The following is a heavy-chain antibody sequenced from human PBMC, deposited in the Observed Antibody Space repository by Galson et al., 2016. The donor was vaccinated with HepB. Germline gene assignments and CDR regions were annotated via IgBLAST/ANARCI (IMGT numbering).Heavy chain of an antibody. CDR3: ARYRTIGGVGDLDD. CDR2: ISYDRGGDK. D-gene: IGHD3-16*01. V-gene: IGHV3-30*04. Sequence: SLRLSCAASGFTFSQYSMHWVRQAPGKGLEWVAVISYDRGGDKYFADSVKGRFTISRDNFKKTLYLQMNSLRPEDTAVYYCARYRTIGGVGDLDDWGQGTLLTVSS. CDR1: GFTFSQYS. J-gene: IGHJ4*02.